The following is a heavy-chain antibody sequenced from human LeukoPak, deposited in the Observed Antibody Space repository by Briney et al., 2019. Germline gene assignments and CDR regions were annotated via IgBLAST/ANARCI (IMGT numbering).Heavy chain of an antibody. CDR3: AGVFAYYGVLTGYSQRGAFDC. CDR1: GFTFSSYD. D-gene: IGHD3-9*01. CDR2: VGTAGVT. J-gene: IGHJ4*02. V-gene: IGHV3-13*03. Sequence: GGSLRLSCAACGFTFSSYDMHWVRQATGKGLEWVSAVGTAGVTYYPGSVKGQFTISRENSKNSLYLHINSLRAGDTAVYYCAGVFAYYGVLTGYSQRGAFDCWRQGTQVSVRS.